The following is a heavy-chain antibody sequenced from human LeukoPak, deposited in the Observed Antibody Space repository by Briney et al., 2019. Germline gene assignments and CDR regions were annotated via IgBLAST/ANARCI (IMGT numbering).Heavy chain of an antibody. CDR1: GGSLSDGDYH. CDR3: ARTAFDI. Sequence: SETLSLTCTVSGGSLSDGDYHWAWVRQPPGEGLQWIASIYYDGTTYYNATLKSRLTISVDTSKNQFSLKLSSVTAADTAVYYCARTAFDIWGQGTMVTVSS. CDR2: IYYDGTT. J-gene: IGHJ3*02. V-gene: IGHV4-39*01.